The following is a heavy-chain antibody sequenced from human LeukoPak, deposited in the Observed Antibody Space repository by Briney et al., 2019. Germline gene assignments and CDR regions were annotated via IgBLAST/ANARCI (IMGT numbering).Heavy chain of an antibody. CDR3: ARADSSSWTSYYYYGMDV. CDR1: GYTFTSYD. J-gene: IGHJ6*02. V-gene: IGHV1-8*01. CDR2: MNPNSGNT. D-gene: IGHD6-13*01. Sequence: GASVKVSCKASGYTFTSYDINWVRQATGQGLEWMGWMNPNSGNTGYAQKFQGRVTMTRNTSISTAYMELSSLRSEDTAVYYCARADSSSWTSYYYYGMDVWGQGTTVTVSS.